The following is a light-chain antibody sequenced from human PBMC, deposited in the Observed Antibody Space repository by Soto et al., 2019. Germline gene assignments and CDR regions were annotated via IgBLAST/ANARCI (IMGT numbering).Light chain of an antibody. CDR3: QQYYSYPWT. V-gene: IGKV1-8*01. J-gene: IGKJ1*01. CDR2: AAS. Sequence: AIRMTQSPSSLSASTGDRVTITCRASQGISSYLAWYQQKPGKAPKLLIYAASTLQSGVPSRFSGSGSGTDCTLTISCLQSEDFATYYWQQYYSYPWTFGQGTKVEIK. CDR1: QGISSY.